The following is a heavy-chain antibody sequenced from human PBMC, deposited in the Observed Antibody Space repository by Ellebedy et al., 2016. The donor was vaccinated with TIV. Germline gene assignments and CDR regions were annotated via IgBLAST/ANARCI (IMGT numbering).Heavy chain of an antibody. Sequence: AASVKVSCQASGYALPGYDMTLVRQAPGQRLEWMGWINTDTVNPTYAQDFTGRFVFSLDTSVSTAYLEISSLKAEDTAMYFCVRDRRGAGPSQFGVDFWGQGTLVTVSS. CDR1: GYALPGYD. V-gene: IGHV7-4-1*02. CDR3: VRDRRGAGPSQFGVDF. J-gene: IGHJ4*02. D-gene: IGHD3-10*01. CDR2: INTDTVNP.